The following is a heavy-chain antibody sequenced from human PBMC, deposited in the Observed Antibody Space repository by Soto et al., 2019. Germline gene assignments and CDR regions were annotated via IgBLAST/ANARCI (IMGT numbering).Heavy chain of an antibody. Sequence: ASVKVSCKASGYTFTSYGISWVRQAPGQGLEWMGWISAYNGKTNYTEKLQGRVTMTTDTSTSTVYMELRSLISDDTAVYYCVGEYYYDSSGYYTDAFDIWGQGTMVTVSS. D-gene: IGHD3-22*01. CDR3: VGEYYYDSSGYYTDAFDI. CDR1: GYTFTSYG. V-gene: IGHV1-18*01. CDR2: ISAYNGKT. J-gene: IGHJ3*02.